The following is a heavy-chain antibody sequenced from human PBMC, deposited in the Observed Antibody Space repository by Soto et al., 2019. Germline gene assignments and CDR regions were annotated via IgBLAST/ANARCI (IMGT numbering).Heavy chain of an antibody. CDR2: IGGSGSAP. CDR1: GFTFSSYA. CDR3: AKPKIVVVPSATFDS. Sequence: EVHLLESGGGLVEPGGSLRLSCAASGFTFSSYAMSWVRQAPGKGLEWVSAIGGSGSAPSYADSVKGRFTISRDNSKNTLYLQMNSLRAEDTAIYYCAKPKIVVVPSATFDSWGQGTLVTVSS. J-gene: IGHJ4*02. D-gene: IGHD2-2*01. V-gene: IGHV3-23*01.